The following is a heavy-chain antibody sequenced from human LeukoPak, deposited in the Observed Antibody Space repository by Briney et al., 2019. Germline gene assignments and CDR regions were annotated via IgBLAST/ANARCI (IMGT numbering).Heavy chain of an antibody. Sequence: SQTLSLTCAISGDSVSSNSAVWNWIRQSPSRGLEWLGRTYYRSKWSNNYAVSVKSRIIINPDTSENQFSLQLNSVTPEDTAVYYCARGDQAFDFWGQGTLVTVSS. CDR3: ARGDQAFDF. CDR1: GDSVSSNSAV. V-gene: IGHV6-1*01. J-gene: IGHJ4*02. D-gene: IGHD2-2*01. CDR2: TYYRSKWSN.